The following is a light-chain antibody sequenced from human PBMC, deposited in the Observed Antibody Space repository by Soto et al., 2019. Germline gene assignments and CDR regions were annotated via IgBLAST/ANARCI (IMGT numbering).Light chain of an antibody. CDR2: KAS. Sequence: IQLTQSPSSLSASVRDRVTITCRASQGISSYLAWYQQKPGKAPKLLIYKASTLKSGVPSRFSGSGSGTEFTLTISSLQPDDCATYDGQHYNSYSEAFGQGTKVDIK. V-gene: IGKV1-5*03. CDR3: QHYNSYSEA. CDR1: QGISSY. J-gene: IGKJ1*01.